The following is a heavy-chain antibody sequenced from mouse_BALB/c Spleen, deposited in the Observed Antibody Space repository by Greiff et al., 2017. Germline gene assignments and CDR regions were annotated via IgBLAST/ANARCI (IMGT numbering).Heavy chain of an antibody. CDR2: IYPGSGNT. Sequence: LQESGAELARPGASVKLSCKASGYTFTDYYINWVKQRTGQGLEWIGEIYPGSGNTYYNEKFKGKATLTADKSSSTAYMQLSSLTSEDSAVYFCARGGTMITGDYWGQGTAVTVSS. J-gene: IGHJ4*01. CDR1: GYTFTDYY. CDR3: ARGGTMITGDY. D-gene: IGHD2-4*01. V-gene: IGHV1-77*01.